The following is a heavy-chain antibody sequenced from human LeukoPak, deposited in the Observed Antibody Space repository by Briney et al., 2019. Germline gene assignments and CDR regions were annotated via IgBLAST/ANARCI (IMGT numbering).Heavy chain of an antibody. CDR2: INPNTGDT. CDR1: GYTFTGYY. D-gene: IGHD2-15*01. Sequence: VASLKDSCKASGYTFTGYYLFWVRQPPGQGLEWMGWINPNTGDTRYGQKFQGRVTLTRDTSIRTTYMELSSLRSDDTAVYYCARDERFCNGDNHYPDLGYWGQGTLVTVS. J-gene: IGHJ4*02. CDR3: ARDERFCNGDNHYPDLGY. V-gene: IGHV1-2*02.